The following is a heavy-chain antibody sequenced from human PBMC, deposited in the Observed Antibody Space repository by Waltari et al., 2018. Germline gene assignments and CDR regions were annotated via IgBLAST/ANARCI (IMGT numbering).Heavy chain of an antibody. CDR3: ARADYGGNFFDY. J-gene: IGHJ4*02. D-gene: IGHD4-17*01. CDR2: IYYSGST. V-gene: IGHV4-31*03. CDR1: GGSISSGGYD. Sequence: QVQLQESGPGLVKPSQTLSLTCTVSGGSISSGGYDWSWIRQHPGKGLEWIGYIYYSGSTYYNPSLKSRVTISVDTSKNQFSLKLSSVTAADTAVYYCARADYGGNFFDYWGQGTLVTVSS.